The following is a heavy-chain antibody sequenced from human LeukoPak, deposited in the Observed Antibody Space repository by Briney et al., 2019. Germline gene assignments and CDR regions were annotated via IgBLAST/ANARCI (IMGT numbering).Heavy chain of an antibody. CDR3: ARNFNL. CDR1: GFSFSDSD. J-gene: IGHJ5*02. Sequence: GGSLRLSCAASGFSFSDSDMNWVRQAPGKGLEWVSTITSSSSHIYYADSVKGRFTISRDNAKNSLYLQMNGLRAEDTAVYYCARNFNLWGQGTLVTVSS. CDR2: ITSSSSHI. V-gene: IGHV3-21*01.